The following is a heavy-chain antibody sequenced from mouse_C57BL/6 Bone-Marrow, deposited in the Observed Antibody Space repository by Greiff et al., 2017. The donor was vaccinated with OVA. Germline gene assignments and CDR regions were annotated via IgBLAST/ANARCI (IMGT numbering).Heavy chain of an antibody. CDR3: ARPTVVATDWYVDV. Sequence: VQLQQSGAELVMPGASVKLSCKASGYTFTSYWMHWVKQRPGQGLEWIGAIDPSDSYTNYNQKFKGKSTLTVDKSSSTAYMQLSSLTSEDSAVYYCARPTVVATDWYVDVWGTGTTVTVAS. CDR2: IDPSDSYT. J-gene: IGHJ1*03. CDR1: GYTFTSYW. D-gene: IGHD1-1*01. V-gene: IGHV1-69*01.